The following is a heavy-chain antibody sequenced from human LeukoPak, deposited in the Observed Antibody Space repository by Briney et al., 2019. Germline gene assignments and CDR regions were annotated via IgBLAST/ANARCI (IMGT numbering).Heavy chain of an antibody. V-gene: IGHV1-2*02. J-gene: IGHJ4*02. Sequence: ASVKVSCKASGYTFTGYYIHWMRQAPGQGLEWMGWINPKNGGTNYIQKFRGRVTMTRDTSTSTTYMEVTSLRSDDTAVYYCARYGDCSNGVCYFDNWGQGTLATVSS. CDR3: ARYGDCSNGVCYFDN. D-gene: IGHD2-8*01. CDR2: INPKNGGT. CDR1: GYTFTGYY.